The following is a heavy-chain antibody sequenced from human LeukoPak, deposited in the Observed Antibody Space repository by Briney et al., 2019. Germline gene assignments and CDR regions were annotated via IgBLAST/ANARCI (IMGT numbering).Heavy chain of an antibody. D-gene: IGHD1-26*01. Sequence: GGSLRLSCAASGFTFSNAWMSWVRQAPGKGLEWVGRIKSKTDGGTTDYAAPVKGRFSISRDDSENTLYLQMNSLKTEDTAVCYCTTGVWGERGYWGQGTLVTVSS. V-gene: IGHV3-15*01. CDR3: TTGVWGERGY. CDR2: IKSKTDGGTT. CDR1: GFTFSNAW. J-gene: IGHJ4*02.